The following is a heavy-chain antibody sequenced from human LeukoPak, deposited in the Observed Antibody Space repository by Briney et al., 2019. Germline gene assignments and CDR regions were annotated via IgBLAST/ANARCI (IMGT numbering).Heavy chain of an antibody. CDR1: GYTFTSYY. Sequence: ASVKVSCKASGYTFTSYYMHWVRQAPGQGLEWMGIINPSGGSTSYAQKFQGRATMTRDTSTSTVYMELSSLRSEDTAVYYCARMGLKFRFDYWGQGTLVTVSS. J-gene: IGHJ4*02. V-gene: IGHV1-46*01. CDR3: ARMGLKFRFDY. CDR2: INPSGGST.